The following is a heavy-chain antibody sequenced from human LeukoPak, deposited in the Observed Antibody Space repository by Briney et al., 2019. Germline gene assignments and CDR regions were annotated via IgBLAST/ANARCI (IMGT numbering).Heavy chain of an antibody. J-gene: IGHJ4*02. D-gene: IGHD6-25*01. CDR2: INSDGSST. V-gene: IGHV3-74*01. Sequence: PGGFLRLSCAASGFTFSSYWMHWVRQAPGKGLVWVSRINSDGSSTSYADSVKGRFTISRDNAKNTLYLQMNSLRAEDTAVYYCARSSTGRAAHYWGQGTLVTVSS. CDR1: GFTFSSYW. CDR3: ARSSTGRAAHY.